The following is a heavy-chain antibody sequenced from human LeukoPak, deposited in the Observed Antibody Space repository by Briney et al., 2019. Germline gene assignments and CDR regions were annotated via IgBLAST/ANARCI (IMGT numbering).Heavy chain of an antibody. J-gene: IGHJ4*02. CDR3: AREYYYDSSGYYGRFDY. V-gene: IGHV3-23*01. Sequence: GGSLRLSCAASGFSFMTYAMTWVRQTPGKGLQWVSGISGSGGSTYYADSVRDRFTISRDNSKNTLYLQMNSLRAEDTAVYYCAREYYYDSSGYYGRFDYWGQGTLVTVSS. D-gene: IGHD3-22*01. CDR2: ISGSGGST. CDR1: GFSFMTYA.